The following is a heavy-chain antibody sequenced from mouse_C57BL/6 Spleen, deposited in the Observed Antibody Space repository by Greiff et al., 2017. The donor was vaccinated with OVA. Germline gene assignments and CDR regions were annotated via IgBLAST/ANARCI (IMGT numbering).Heavy chain of an antibody. D-gene: IGHD1-1*01. J-gene: IGHJ1*03. V-gene: IGHV1-22*01. Sequence: VQLQQSGPELVKPGASVKMSCKASGYTFTDYNMHWVKQSHGKSLEWIGYINPNNGGTSYNQKFKGKATLTVNKSSSTAYMELRSLTSEDSAVYYCASSYGSSWYFDVWGTGTTVTVSS. CDR3: ASSYGSSWYFDV. CDR1: GYTFTDYN. CDR2: INPNNGGT.